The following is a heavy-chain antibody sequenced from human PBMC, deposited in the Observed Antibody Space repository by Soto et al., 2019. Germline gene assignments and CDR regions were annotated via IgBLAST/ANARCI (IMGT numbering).Heavy chain of an antibody. CDR1: GFTFDDYA. CDR2: INWNSGSI. D-gene: IGHD3-22*01. V-gene: IGHV3-9*01. J-gene: IGHJ4*02. Sequence: EVQLVESGGGLVQPGRSLRLSCAASGFTFDDYAMHWVRQAPGKGLEWVSGINWNSGSIGYADSVKGRFTISRDNAKNSLYLQMNSLRTEDTALYYCAKGYNYYRSGNPDYWGQRTLVTVSS. CDR3: AKGYNYYRSGNPDY.